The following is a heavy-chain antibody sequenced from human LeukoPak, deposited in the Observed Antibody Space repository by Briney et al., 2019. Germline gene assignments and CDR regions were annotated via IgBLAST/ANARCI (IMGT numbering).Heavy chain of an antibody. D-gene: IGHD4-17*01. J-gene: IGHJ4*02. V-gene: IGHV3-21*01. CDR1: GFTFGDYA. CDR2: ISSSSSYI. Sequence: PGGSLRLSCTASGFTFGDYAMSWVRQAPGKGLEWVSSISSSSSYIYYADSVKGRFTISRDNAKNSLYLQMNSLRAEDTAVYYCARGMTTVTKYYFDYWGQGTLVTVSP. CDR3: ARGMTTVTKYYFDY.